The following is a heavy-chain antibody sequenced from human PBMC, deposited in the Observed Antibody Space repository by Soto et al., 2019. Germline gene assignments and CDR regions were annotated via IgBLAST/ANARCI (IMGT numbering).Heavy chain of an antibody. CDR1: GGSISSYY. Sequence: SETLSLTCTVSGGSISSYYWSWIRQPPGKGLEWIGYIYYSGSTNYNPSLKSRVTISVDTSKNQFSLKLSSVTAADTAAYYCARQGDDFWSGYYKADYYYMDVWGKGTTVTVSS. J-gene: IGHJ6*03. V-gene: IGHV4-59*08. CDR2: IYYSGST. CDR3: ARQGDDFWSGYYKADYYYMDV. D-gene: IGHD3-3*01.